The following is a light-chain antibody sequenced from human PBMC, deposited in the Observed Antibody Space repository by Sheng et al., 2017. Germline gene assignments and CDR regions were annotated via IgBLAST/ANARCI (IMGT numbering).Light chain of an antibody. CDR3: QHYDSLSLT. CDR2: AAS. J-gene: IGKJ4*01. V-gene: IGKV1-12*01. CDR1: QGISSY. Sequence: DIQMTQSPSSVSASVGDRVTITCRASQGISSYLVWYQQKPGKAPKLLIYAASSLQSGVPSRFSGSGSGTDFTLTISSLQPEDVATYYCQHYDSLSLTFGGGTRVELK.